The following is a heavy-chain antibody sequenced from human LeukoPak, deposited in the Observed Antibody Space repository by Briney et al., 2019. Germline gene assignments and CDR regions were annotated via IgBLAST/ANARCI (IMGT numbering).Heavy chain of an antibody. J-gene: IGHJ4*02. Sequence: GGPLRLSCAASGFTFSSYWMNWVRQAPGKGLVWVSRIASDGSSTAYADSVKGRFSISRDNAKNTLYLQMNSLRVEDTAVYYCARGRPHGNDYWGQGTLVTVSS. V-gene: IGHV3-74*01. CDR3: ARGRPHGNDY. CDR1: GFTFSSYW. CDR2: IASDGSST. D-gene: IGHD4-23*01.